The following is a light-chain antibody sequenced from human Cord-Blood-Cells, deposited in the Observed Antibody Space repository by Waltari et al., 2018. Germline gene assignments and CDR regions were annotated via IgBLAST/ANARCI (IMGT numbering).Light chain of an antibody. CDR1: QSVLYSSNNKNY. V-gene: IGKV4-1*01. CDR3: QQYYSTPRT. Sequence: DIVMTQSPDSLAVSLGERATINCKSSQSVLYSSNNKNYLAWYQQKPGQPPKLLIYWASTRESGVPDRFSGSGSGTDFTLTISSLNADDVAVYYCQQYYSTPRTFGQGTKVEIK. CDR2: WAS. J-gene: IGKJ1*01.